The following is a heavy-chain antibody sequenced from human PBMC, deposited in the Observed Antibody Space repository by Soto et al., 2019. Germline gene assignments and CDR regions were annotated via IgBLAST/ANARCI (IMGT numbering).Heavy chain of an antibody. V-gene: IGHV3-30*02. CDR3: VKDAVCPNCYFDY. D-gene: IGHD1-1*01. J-gene: IGHJ4*02. CDR2: IWYDGSNK. CDR1: GFTFSSYG. Sequence: GGSLRLSCAASGFTFSSYGMHWVRQAPGKGLEWVAVIWYDGSNKYYADSVKGRFTISRDNSKNTLFLQMGSLRAEDAALYYCVKDAVCPNCYFDYWGPGTLVTVSS.